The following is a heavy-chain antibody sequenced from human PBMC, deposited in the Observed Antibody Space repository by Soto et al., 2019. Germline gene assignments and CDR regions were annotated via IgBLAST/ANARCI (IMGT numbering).Heavy chain of an antibody. J-gene: IGHJ6*03. D-gene: IGHD2-2*01. V-gene: IGHV3-23*01. CDR1: GFTFGSYA. Sequence: LLESGGNLVEPGGSLRLSCVVSGFTFGSYAMSWVRQAPEKGPEWVAILGGDGFTTYYADSVRGRFTISGDKSKSTLFLQMNSLRADDTGVYYCAKALRPSLNFFYYMGVWGRGTSVIVSS. CDR3: AKALRPSLNFFYYMGV. CDR2: LGGDGFTT.